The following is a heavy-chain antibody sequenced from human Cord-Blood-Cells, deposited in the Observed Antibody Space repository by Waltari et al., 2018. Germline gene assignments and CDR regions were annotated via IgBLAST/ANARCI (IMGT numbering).Heavy chain of an antibody. J-gene: IGHJ4*02. D-gene: IGHD6-6*01. V-gene: IGHV4-34*01. CDR2: INHSEST. CDR1: GGSFSGYY. CDR3: ASYSSSAGVDY. Sequence: QVQLQQWGAGLLKPSETLSLTCAVYGGSFSGYYWSWIRQPPGKGLEWIGEINHSESTNYNPSLKRRVTISVDTSKNQFSLKLSSVTAADTAVYYCASYSSSAGVDYWGQGTLVTVSS.